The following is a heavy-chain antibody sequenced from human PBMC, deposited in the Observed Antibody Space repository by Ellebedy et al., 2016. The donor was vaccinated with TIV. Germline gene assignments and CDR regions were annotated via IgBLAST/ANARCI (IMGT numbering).Heavy chain of an antibody. V-gene: IGHV3-74*01. CDR3: AAVQYWEAVFDM. CDR1: GFIFSGYW. Sequence: PGGSLRLSCAASGFIFSGYWMHWVRQAPGKGLVWVSRINSDGSDTAYADSVRGRFTISRDNAKNTLYLQMNSLRAEDTAVSYCAAVQYWEAVFDMWGQGTMVTVSS. J-gene: IGHJ3*02. D-gene: IGHD2-8*02. CDR2: INSDGSDT.